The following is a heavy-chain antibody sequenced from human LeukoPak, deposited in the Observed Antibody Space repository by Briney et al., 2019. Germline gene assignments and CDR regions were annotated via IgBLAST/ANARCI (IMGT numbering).Heavy chain of an antibody. CDR1: GFTFSSYA. V-gene: IGHV3-7*01. J-gene: IGHJ4*02. Sequence: GGSLRLSCAASGFTFSSYAMSWVRQAPGKGLEWVANIKQDGSEKYYVDSVKGRFTISRDNAKNSLYLQMNSLRAEDTAVYYCARGGGRRPTEYYFDYWGQGTLVTVSS. D-gene: IGHD3-16*01. CDR3: ARGGGRRPTEYYFDY. CDR2: IKQDGSEK.